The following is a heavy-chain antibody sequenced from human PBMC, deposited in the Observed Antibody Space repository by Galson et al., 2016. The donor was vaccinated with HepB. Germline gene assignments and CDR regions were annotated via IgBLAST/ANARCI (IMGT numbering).Heavy chain of an antibody. J-gene: IGHJ4*02. V-gene: IGHV3-23*01. CDR1: GFIFSNYA. D-gene: IGHD2-21*02. Sequence: SLRLSCAASGFIFSNYAMSWVRQAPGKGLEWVSGFSSSGDTYYADSVQGRFTISRDNSKNTLYLEMNGLRAEDMAVYYCAKDLVRCGGNCPGYFDYWGQGTLVTVSS. CDR3: AKDLVRCGGNCPGYFDY. CDR2: FSSSGDT.